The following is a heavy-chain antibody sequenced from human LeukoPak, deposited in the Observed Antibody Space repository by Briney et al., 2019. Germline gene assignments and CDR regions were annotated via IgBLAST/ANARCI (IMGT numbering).Heavy chain of an antibody. CDR3: TTDPSPYYYDSSGYLSQRY. J-gene: IGHJ4*02. V-gene: IGHV3-15*01. CDR2: IKSKTDGGTT. D-gene: IGHD3-22*01. CDR1: GFTFSSYG. Sequence: GGSLRLSCAASGFTFSSYGMHWVRRAPGKGLEWVGRIKSKTDGGTTDYVAPVKGRFTISRDDSKNTLYLQMNSLKTEDTAVYYCTTDPSPYYYDSSGYLSQRYWGQGTLVTVSS.